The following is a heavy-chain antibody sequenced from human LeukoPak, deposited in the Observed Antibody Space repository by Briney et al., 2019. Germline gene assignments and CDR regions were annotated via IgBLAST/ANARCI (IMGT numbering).Heavy chain of an antibody. CDR3: AKDRDYYLVGFFDY. D-gene: IGHD3-10*01. CDR2: ISGSGGST. Sequence: GGSLRLSCAASGFTFSSYAMSWVRQAPGKGLEWVSAISGSGGSTYYGDSVKDRFTISRDNSKNTLYLQMNSLRAEDTAVYYCAKDRDYYLVGFFDYWGQGTLVTVSS. V-gene: IGHV3-23*01. CDR1: GFTFSSYA. J-gene: IGHJ4*02.